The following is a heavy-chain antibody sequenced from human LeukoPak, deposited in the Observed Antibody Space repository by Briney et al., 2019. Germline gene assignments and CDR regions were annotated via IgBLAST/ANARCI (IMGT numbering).Heavy chain of an antibody. CDR3: AKPFYQSTGRPLDY. CDR2: LYRGGST. J-gene: IGHJ4*02. Sequence: QPGRSLRLSCAASGLTVSSNYVNWVRQAPGKGLEWVSVLYRGGSTYYADSVKGRFTFSRDNSKNTLYLEMNSLRAEDTAIYYCAKPFYQSTGRPLDYWGQGTLVTVSS. D-gene: IGHD2-8*02. CDR1: GLTVSSNY. V-gene: IGHV3-53*01.